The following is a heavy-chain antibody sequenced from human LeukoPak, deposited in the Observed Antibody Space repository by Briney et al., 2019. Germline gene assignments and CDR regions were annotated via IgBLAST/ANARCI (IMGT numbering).Heavy chain of an antibody. Sequence: PSETLSLTCAVYGGSFSGYYWSWIRQPPGKGLEWTGEINHSGSTNYNPSLKSRVTISVDTSKNQFSLKLSSVTAADTAVYYCARDPARRGYWGQGTLVTVSS. J-gene: IGHJ4*02. CDR1: GGSFSGYY. V-gene: IGHV4-34*01. D-gene: IGHD6-6*01. CDR2: INHSGST. CDR3: ARDPARRGY.